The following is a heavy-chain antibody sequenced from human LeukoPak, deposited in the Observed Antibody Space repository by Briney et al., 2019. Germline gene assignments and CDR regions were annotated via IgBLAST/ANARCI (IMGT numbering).Heavy chain of an antibody. CDR1: GYTLTELS. D-gene: IGHD5-18*01. V-gene: IGHV1-24*01. CDR3: ARETALVTNYYSYYGMDV. CDR2: FDPEDGET. J-gene: IGHJ6*02. Sequence: ASVKVSCKVSGYTLTELSMHWVRQAPGKGLEWMGGFDPEDGETIYAQKFQGRVTMTEDTSTDTAYMELSSLSSEDTAVYYCARETALVTNYYSYYGMDVWGQGTTVTVSS.